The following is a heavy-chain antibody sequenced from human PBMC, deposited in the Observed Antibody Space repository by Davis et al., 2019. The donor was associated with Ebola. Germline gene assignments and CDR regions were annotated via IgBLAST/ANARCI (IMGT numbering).Heavy chain of an antibody. J-gene: IGHJ5*02. Sequence: GESLKISCAASGFTFSIYGMHWVRQAPGKGLEWVGRIKSKTDGGTTDYAAPVKGRFTISRDDSKNTLYLQMNSLKTEDTAVYYCTTQNVLRFLEWLLPHNWFDPWGQGTLVTVSS. V-gene: IGHV3-15*01. D-gene: IGHD3-3*01. CDR3: TTQNVLRFLEWLLPHNWFDP. CDR1: GFTFSIYG. CDR2: IKSKTDGGTT.